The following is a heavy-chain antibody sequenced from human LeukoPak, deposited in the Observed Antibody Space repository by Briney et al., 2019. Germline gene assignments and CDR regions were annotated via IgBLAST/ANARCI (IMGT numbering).Heavy chain of an antibody. CDR2: IYYSGST. Sequence: KPWETLSLTCTVSGGSVSSGSYYWSWIPQPPGKGLEWIGYIYYSGSTNYNPSLKSRVTISVDTSKNQFSLKLSSVTAADTAVYYCARGGYGEYYYDSSGYYLFDYWGQGTLVTVSS. CDR3: ARGGYGEYYYDSSGYYLFDY. V-gene: IGHV4-61*01. D-gene: IGHD3-22*01. J-gene: IGHJ4*02. CDR1: GGSVSSGSYY.